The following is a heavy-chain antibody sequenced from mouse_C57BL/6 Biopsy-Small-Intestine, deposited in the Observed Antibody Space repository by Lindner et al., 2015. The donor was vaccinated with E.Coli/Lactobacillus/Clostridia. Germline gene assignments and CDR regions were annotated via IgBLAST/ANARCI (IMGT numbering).Heavy chain of an antibody. CDR3: ARRKGVIYVDAMDF. Sequence: VQLQESGAELVRPGASVTLSCKASGYTFTDYEVHWVKQTPVHGLEWIGAIDPETGGTAYNQKFRGKAILTADRSSSTAYMELRSLTSEDSAVYYCARRKGVIYVDAMDFWGQGTSVTVSS. D-gene: IGHD1-1*01. J-gene: IGHJ4*01. CDR1: GYTFTDYE. V-gene: IGHV1-15*01. CDR2: IDPETGGT.